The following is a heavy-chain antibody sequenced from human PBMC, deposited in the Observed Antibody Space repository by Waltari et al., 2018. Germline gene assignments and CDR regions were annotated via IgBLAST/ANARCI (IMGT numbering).Heavy chain of an antibody. CDR2: IKSRAAGETT. D-gene: IGHD2-2*01. Sequence: EVQLVESGGGLVNPGGSLRLSCVASGCPFRNAWMNWVRQAPGKGLEWVARIKSRAAGETTDYAAPVEGRFFISRSDSENKLYLQMDNLQTEDTGVYYCMDTAAYQPWDHWGQGTLVTVSS. CDR3: MDTAAYQPWDH. V-gene: IGHV3-15*07. CDR1: GCPFRNAW. J-gene: IGHJ4*02.